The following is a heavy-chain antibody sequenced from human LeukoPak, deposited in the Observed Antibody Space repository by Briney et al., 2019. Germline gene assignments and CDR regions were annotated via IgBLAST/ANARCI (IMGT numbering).Heavy chain of an antibody. CDR1: GFTFSSYA. J-gene: IGHJ4*02. Sequence: GGSLRLSCAASGFTFSSYAMSWVRQAPGKGLEWVSAISGSGGSTYYADSVKGRFTISSDNSKNTLYLQMNSLRAEDTAVYYCAKDHWALGGSYYYDYWGQGTLVTVSS. D-gene: IGHD1-26*01. CDR3: AKDHWALGGSYYYDY. CDR2: ISGSGGST. V-gene: IGHV3-23*01.